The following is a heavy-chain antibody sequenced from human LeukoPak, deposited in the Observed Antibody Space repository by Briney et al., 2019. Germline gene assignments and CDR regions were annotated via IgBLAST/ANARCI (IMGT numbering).Heavy chain of an antibody. CDR2: IIPIFGTA. V-gene: IGHV1-69*13. Sequence: GASVKVSCKASGGTFSSYAISWVRQAPGQGLEWMGGIIPIFGTANYAQKFQGRVTITADESTSTAYMELSSLRSEDTAVYYCARDGRREQWLVEYYYYGMDVWGQGTTVTVSS. D-gene: IGHD6-19*01. CDR1: GGTFSSYA. CDR3: ARDGRREQWLVEYYYYGMDV. J-gene: IGHJ6*02.